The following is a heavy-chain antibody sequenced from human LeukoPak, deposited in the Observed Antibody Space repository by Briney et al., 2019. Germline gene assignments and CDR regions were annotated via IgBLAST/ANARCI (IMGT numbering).Heavy chain of an antibody. CDR1: GGSISTTNW. CDR2: VHLSGRT. Sequence: PSGTLSLTCGVSGGSISTTNWWTWVRQPPGEGLEWIGEVHLSGRTHYNPSLESRVTMSVDMSENHISLRLTSVTAADTAVYYCAREGGPYRPLDYSGQGTLLTVSS. J-gene: IGHJ4*02. CDR3: AREGGPYRPLDY. V-gene: IGHV4-4*02.